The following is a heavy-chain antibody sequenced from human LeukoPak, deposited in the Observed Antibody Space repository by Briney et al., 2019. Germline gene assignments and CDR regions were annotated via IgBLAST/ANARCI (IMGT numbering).Heavy chain of an antibody. D-gene: IGHD4-11*01. CDR2: INPNSGGT. Sequence: ASVKVSCKASGYTFTGYYMHWVRQAPGQGLEWMGWINPNSGGTNYAQKFQGRVTMTRDTSISTAYMELSRLRSDDTAVYYCARYDYSNLDMAEYFQHWGQGTLVTVSS. CDR3: ARYDYSNLDMAEYFQH. V-gene: IGHV1-2*02. J-gene: IGHJ1*01. CDR1: GYTFTGYY.